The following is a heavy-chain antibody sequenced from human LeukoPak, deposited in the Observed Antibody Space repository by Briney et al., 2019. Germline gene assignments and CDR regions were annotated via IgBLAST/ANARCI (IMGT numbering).Heavy chain of an antibody. CDR1: GFIFSSYC. CDR3: ARDGDYYDSSGYYSTPFDY. CDR2: ISSSSTYI. V-gene: IGHV3-21*01. J-gene: IGHJ4*02. Sequence: GGSLRLSSAASGFIFSSYCMSCVRHPARKRLEWVSFISSSSTYIYYAHSVKGTFTIFRDNAKISLYLQMNRLRAEDTAVYYCARDGDYYDSSGYYSTPFDYWGQGTLVTVSS. D-gene: IGHD3-22*01.